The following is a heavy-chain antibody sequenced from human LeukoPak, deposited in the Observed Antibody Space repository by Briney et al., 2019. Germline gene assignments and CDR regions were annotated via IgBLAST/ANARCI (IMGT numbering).Heavy chain of an antibody. CDR1: GGTFSSYA. D-gene: IGHD4-11*01. Sequence: SVKVSCKASGGTFSSYAISWVRQAPGQGLEWMGRIIPILGIANYAQKFQGRVTITADKSTSTAYMELSSLRSEDTAVYCCVAMTTVTTWNYFDYWGQGTLVTVSS. CDR3: VAMTTVTTWNYFDY. J-gene: IGHJ4*02. CDR2: IIPILGIA. V-gene: IGHV1-69*04.